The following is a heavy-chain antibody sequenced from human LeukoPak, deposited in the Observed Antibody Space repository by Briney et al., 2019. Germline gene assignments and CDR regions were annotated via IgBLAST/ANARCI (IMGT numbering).Heavy chain of an antibody. J-gene: IGHJ5*02. CDR2: IYPGDSRT. CDR3: ACREFTSTWSYP. V-gene: IGHV5-51*01. CDR1: GYSFTSYW. D-gene: IGHD2-2*01. Sequence: GESLKISCKGIGYSFTSYWIGWVRQMPGKGMQWMGVIYPGDSRTRYNPSFQGQVTISVDKSINTAYLQWVSLKASDTAMYYCACREFTSTWSYPWGQGTLVTVSS.